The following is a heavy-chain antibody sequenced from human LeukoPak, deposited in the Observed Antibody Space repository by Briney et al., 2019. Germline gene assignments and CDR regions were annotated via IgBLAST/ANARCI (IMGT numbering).Heavy chain of an antibody. CDR1: GGSISSYY. CDR2: ISDIGSI. J-gene: IGHJ4*02. CDR3: AGHHPRNTVDF. D-gene: IGHD2/OR15-2a*01. Sequence: PSETLSLTCTVSGGSISSYYWSWFRSPPGKGLEWIAYISDIGSINYNPSLKSRVTISLDTSKNQFSLKLSSVTAADTAVYYCAGHHPRNTVDFWGQGTLVTVSS. V-gene: IGHV4-59*08.